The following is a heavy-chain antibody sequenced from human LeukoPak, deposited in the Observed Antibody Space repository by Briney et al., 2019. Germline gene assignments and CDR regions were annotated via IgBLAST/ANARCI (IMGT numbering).Heavy chain of an antibody. D-gene: IGHD3-10*01. CDR1: GGSISSSNW. CDR3: ASLYYGSGSFDY. Sequence: SGTLSLTCAVSGGSISSSNWWSWVRQPPGKGLEWIGEIYHSGSTNYNPSLKSRVTISVDASKNQFSLKLTSVTAADTAVYYCASLYYGSGSFDYWGQGTLVTVSS. CDR2: IYHSGST. J-gene: IGHJ4*02. V-gene: IGHV4-4*02.